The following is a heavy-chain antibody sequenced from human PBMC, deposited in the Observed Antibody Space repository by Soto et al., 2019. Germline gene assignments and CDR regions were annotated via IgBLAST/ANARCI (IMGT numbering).Heavy chain of an antibody. CDR1: GGSFSGYY. Sequence: SETLSLTCAVYGGSFSGYYWNWIRQPPGKGLEWIGEINHSGSTNYNPSLKSRVTISVDTSKNQFSLKLSSVTAADTAVYYCAGLGELSLQRFDYWDQGTLVTVSS. V-gene: IGHV4-34*01. CDR2: INHSGST. CDR3: AGLGELSLQRFDY. J-gene: IGHJ4*02. D-gene: IGHD3-16*02.